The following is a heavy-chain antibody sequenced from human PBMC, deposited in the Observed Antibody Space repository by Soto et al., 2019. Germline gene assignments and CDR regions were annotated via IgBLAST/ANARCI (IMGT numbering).Heavy chain of an antibody. J-gene: IGHJ4*02. CDR1: GFTLSSYA. CDR2: ISYDGSNK. CDR3: ARDNGDGSGIGGY. D-gene: IGHD3-10*01. Sequence: QVQLVESGGGVVQPGRSLRLSCAASGFTLSSYAMHWVRQAPGKGLEWVAVISYDGSNKYYADSVKGRFTVSTDNSKNTLYLEMNSLRAEDTAIYYCARDNGDGSGIGGYWGQGTLVTGSS. V-gene: IGHV3-30-3*01.